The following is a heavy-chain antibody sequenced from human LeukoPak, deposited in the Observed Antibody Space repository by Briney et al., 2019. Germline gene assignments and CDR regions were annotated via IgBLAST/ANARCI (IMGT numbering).Heavy chain of an antibody. CDR1: GFTFSSYS. CDR3: VRDNGGEHL. V-gene: IGHV3-74*01. D-gene: IGHD3-16*01. CDR2: INNDGSST. Sequence: GGSLRLSCAASGFTFSSYSMNWVRQAPGKGLVWVSRINNDGSSTIYADSVKGRFTISRDNAKNTLYLQMNSLRDDDTAVYYCVRDNGGEHLWGRGTLVTVSS. J-gene: IGHJ4*02.